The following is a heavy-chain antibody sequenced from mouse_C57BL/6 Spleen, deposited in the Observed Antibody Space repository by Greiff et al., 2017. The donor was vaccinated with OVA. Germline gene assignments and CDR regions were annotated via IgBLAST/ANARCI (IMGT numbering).Heavy chain of an antibody. CDR1: GYSITSGYY. Sequence: DVQLQESGPGLVKPSQSLSLTCSVTGYSITSGYYWNWIRQFPGNKLEWMGYISYDGSNNYNPSLKNRISITRDTSKNQFFLKLNSVTTEDTATYYCAYYYGSSQGNYWGQGTSVTVSS. CDR2: ISYDGSN. J-gene: IGHJ4*01. D-gene: IGHD1-1*01. CDR3: AYYYGSSQGNY. V-gene: IGHV3-6*01.